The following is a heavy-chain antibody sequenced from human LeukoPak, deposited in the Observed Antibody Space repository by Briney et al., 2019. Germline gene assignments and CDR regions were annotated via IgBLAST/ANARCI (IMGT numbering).Heavy chain of an antibody. CDR1: GGSISSYY. CDR2: IYYSGST. CDR3: ARQYYYGSGSYYDL. D-gene: IGHD3-10*01. J-gene: IGHJ4*02. V-gene: IGHV4-59*01. Sequence: SETLSLTCTASGGSISSYYWSWIRQPPGKGLEWIGYIYYSGSTNYNPSLKSRVTISVDTSKNQFSLKLSSVTAADTAVYYCARQYYYGSGSYYDLWGQGTLVTVSS.